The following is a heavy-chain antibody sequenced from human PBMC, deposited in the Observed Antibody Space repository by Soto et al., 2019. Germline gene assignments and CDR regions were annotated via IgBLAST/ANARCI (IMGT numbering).Heavy chain of an antibody. D-gene: IGHD6-13*01. V-gene: IGHV3-21*01. CDR3: ARPPLAAAGTFQH. CDR2: ISSSSSYI. CDR1: GFTFSSYS. J-gene: IGHJ1*01. Sequence: GGSLRLSCAASGFTFSSYSMNWVRQAPGKGLEWVSSISSSSSYIYYADSVKGRFTISRDNAKNSLYLQMNSLRAEDTAVYYCARPPLAAAGTFQHWGQGTLVTVSS.